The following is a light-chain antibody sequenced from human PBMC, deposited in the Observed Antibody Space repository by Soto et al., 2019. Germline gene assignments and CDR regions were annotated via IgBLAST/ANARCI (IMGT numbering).Light chain of an antibody. CDR1: QTISSW. V-gene: IGKV1-5*03. Sequence: QMTQSPSTLSGSVGDSVTITCRASQTISSWLAWYQQKPGKAPKLLIYKASTLKSGVPSRFSGSGSGTEFTLTISSLQPDDFATYYCQQYNSYPWTFGQGTKVDNK. J-gene: IGKJ1*01. CDR3: QQYNSYPWT. CDR2: KAS.